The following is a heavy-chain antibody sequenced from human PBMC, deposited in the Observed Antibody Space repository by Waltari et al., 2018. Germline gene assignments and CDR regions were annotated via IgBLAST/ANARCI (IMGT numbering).Heavy chain of an antibody. CDR3: ARDSSSWYFNYYYGMDV. D-gene: IGHD6-13*01. CDR1: GGSISSYY. CDR2: IYYSGST. V-gene: IGHV4-59*01. Sequence: GPGLVKPSETLSLTCTVSGGSISSYYWSWIRQPPGKGLEWIGYIYYSGSTNYNPSLKSRVTISVDTSKNQFPLKLSSVTAADTAVYYCARDSSSWYFNYYYGMDVWGQGTTVTVSS. J-gene: IGHJ6*02.